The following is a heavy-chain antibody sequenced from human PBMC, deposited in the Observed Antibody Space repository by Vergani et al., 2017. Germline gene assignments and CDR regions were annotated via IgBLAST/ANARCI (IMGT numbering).Heavy chain of an antibody. CDR3: ARDRRKYGGDPEDYYYGMDV. J-gene: IGHJ6*02. V-gene: IGHV1-69*08. Sequence: QVQLVQSGAEVKKPGSSVKVSCKASGGTFSSNTISWVRQAPGQGLEWMGRIIPVLRKTKYAQEFQGRLTITADTSTSTAFMELTNLRSQDTAVYYCARDRRKYGGDPEDYYYGMDVWGEGTAVTVSS. CDR2: IIPVLRKT. D-gene: IGHD2-21*02. CDR1: GGTFSSNT.